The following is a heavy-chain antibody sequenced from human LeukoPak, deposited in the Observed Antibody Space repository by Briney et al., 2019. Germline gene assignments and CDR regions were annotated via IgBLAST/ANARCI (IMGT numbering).Heavy chain of an antibody. D-gene: IGHD1-26*01. Sequence: GGSLRLSCAASGFTFSGYWMHWVRPAPGRGLVWVSRISGDGSSTNYADSVKGRFTISRDNAKNTLYLQMNSLRAEDTAVYYCARGRSGSNYYYFDYWGQGTLVPVSS. CDR2: ISGDGSST. CDR3: ARGRSGSNYYYFDY. V-gene: IGHV3-74*01. J-gene: IGHJ4*02. CDR1: GFTFSGYW.